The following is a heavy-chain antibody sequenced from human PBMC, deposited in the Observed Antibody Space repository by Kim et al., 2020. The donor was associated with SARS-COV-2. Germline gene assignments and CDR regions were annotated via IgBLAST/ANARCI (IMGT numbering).Heavy chain of an antibody. CDR2: IYYSGST. CDR1: GGSIISTNYY. CDR3: ARHVELPAGNPQNPNW. D-gene: IGHD1-7*01. J-gene: IGHJ5*01. Sequence: SETLSLTCTVSGGSIISTNYYWGWIRQSPGKGLVWIGSIYYSGSTYYGPSLKGRVTITVNTSKNQISLKLGSVTAADTGVCYCARHVELPAGNPQNPNW. V-gene: IGHV4-39*01.